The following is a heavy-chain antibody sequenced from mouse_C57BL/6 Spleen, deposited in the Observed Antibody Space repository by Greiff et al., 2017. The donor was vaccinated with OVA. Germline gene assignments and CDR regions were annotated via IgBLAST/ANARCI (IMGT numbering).Heavy chain of an antibody. CDR2: ISYDGSN. CDR3: ARDRAGSFDY. D-gene: IGHD3-1*01. CDR1: GYSITSGYY. J-gene: IGHJ2*01. V-gene: IGHV3-6*01. Sequence: DVKLQESGPGLVKPSQSLSLTCSVTGYSITSGYYWNWIRQFPGNKLEWMGYISYDGSNNYNPSLKNRISITRDTSKNQFFLKLNSVTTEDTATYYCARDRAGSFDYWGQGTTLTVSS.